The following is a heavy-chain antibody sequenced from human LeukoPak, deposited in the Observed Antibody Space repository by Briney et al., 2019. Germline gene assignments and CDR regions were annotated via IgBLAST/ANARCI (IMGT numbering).Heavy chain of an antibody. V-gene: IGHV3-23*01. J-gene: IGHJ4*02. CDR3: AKRSNFWTGYLDY. D-gene: IGHD3/OR15-3a*01. Sequence: GGSLRLSCAASGFTFSTYGMSWVRQAPGKGLEWVSVISGSGGSTYYADSVKGRFTISRDNPKDTLFLQMNSLRTEDTAVYYCAKRSNFWTGYLDYWGQGTLVTVSS. CDR2: ISGSGGST. CDR1: GFTFSTYG.